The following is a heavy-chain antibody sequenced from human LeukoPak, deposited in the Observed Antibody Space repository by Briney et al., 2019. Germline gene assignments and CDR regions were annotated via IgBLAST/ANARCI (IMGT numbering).Heavy chain of an antibody. J-gene: IGHJ4*02. CDR3: ARRAGDYSHPYDY. CDR1: GFTFSSYG. CDR2: IRYDGSNK. D-gene: IGHD3-22*01. Sequence: GGSLRLSCAASGFTFSSYGMHWVRQAPGKGLEWVAFIRYDGSNKYYADSVKGRFTISRDNSKNTLYLQMNSLRAEDTAVYYCARRAGDYSHPYDYWGQGTLVTVSS. V-gene: IGHV3-30*02.